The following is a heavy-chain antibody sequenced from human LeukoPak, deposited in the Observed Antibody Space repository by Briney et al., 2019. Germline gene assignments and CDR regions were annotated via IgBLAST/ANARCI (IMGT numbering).Heavy chain of an antibody. D-gene: IGHD2-2*01. CDR2: ISGSGGST. CDR3: AKGDDIVVVPALNFDY. J-gene: IGHJ4*02. Sequence: GGSLRLSCAASGITFSSYAMSWVRQAPGKGLEWVSAISGSGGSTYYADSVKGRFTISRDNSKNTLYLQMNSLRAEDTAVYYCAKGDDIVVVPALNFDYWGQGTLVTVSS. CDR1: GITFSSYA. V-gene: IGHV3-23*01.